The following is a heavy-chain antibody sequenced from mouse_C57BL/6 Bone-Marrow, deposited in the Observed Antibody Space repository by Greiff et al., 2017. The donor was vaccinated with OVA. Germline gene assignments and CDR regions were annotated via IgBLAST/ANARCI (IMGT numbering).Heavy chain of an antibody. Sequence: EVKLVESGGGLVQSGRSLRLSCATSGFTFSDFYMEWVRQAPGKGLEWIAASRNKANDYTTEYSESVKGRFIVSRDTSQSILYLQMNALRAEDTAIYYCARDDYYWYFDVWGTGTTVTVSS. CDR1: GFTFSDFY. V-gene: IGHV7-1*01. CDR2: SRNKANDYTT. J-gene: IGHJ1*03. CDR3: ARDDYYWYFDV.